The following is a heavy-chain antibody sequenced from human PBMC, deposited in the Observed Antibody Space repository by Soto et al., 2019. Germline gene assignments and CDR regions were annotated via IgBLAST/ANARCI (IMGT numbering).Heavy chain of an antibody. V-gene: IGHV5-51*01. CDR1: GYXFTSYW. Sequence: GESLKISCKGSGYXFTSYWIGLVRQMPGKGLEWIGIIYPGDSDTRYSPSFQGQVTISADKSLSTACLQWSSLKASDTALYSCARREFSLYYYGMDVWRQGTTVTVSS. CDR3: ARREFSLYYYGMDV. CDR2: IYPGDSDT. D-gene: IGHD3-3*01. J-gene: IGHJ6*02.